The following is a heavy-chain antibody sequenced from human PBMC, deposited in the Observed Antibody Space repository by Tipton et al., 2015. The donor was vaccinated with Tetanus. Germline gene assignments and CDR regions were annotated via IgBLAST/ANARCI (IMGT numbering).Heavy chain of an antibody. D-gene: IGHD3-16*01. CDR2: IFNYGGT. V-gene: IGHV3-23*05. CDR1: GFTFGHYP. CDR3: GGFSFSYDLDI. J-gene: IGHJ3*02. Sequence: SLRLSCEASGFTFGHYPMTWVRQAPGKGLEWVSSIFNYGGTYSADSVKGRFTISRDNSKNTLYLQMNSLRAEDTAVYYCGGFSFSYDLDIWGRGTMVTVSS.